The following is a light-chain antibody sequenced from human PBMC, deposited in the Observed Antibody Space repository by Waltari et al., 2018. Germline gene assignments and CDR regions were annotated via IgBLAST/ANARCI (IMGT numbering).Light chain of an antibody. V-gene: IGKV3-15*01. Sequence: EIVMTQSPATLSVSPGERATLSCRASQSVSSNLAWYQQKPGQAPRLLIYGASTRATGIPDRFSGSGSGTEFILTISSLQSEDFAVYYCQQYNNWPPWTFGQGTKVEIK. CDR2: GAS. J-gene: IGKJ1*01. CDR3: QQYNNWPPWT. CDR1: QSVSSN.